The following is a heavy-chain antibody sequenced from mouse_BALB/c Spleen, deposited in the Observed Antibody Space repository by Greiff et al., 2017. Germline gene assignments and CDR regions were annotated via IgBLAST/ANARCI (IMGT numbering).Heavy chain of an antibody. V-gene: IGHV2-2*02. J-gene: IGHJ4*01. D-gene: IGHD4-1*01. CDR1: GFSLTSYG. CDR3: ARNRELVYAMDY. Sequence: VKLMESGPGLVQPSQSLSITCTVSGFSLTSYGVHWVRQSPGKGLEWLGVIWSGGSTDYNAAFISRLSISKDNSKSQVFFKMNSLQANDTAIYYCARNRELVYAMDYWGQGTSVTVSS. CDR2: IWSGGST.